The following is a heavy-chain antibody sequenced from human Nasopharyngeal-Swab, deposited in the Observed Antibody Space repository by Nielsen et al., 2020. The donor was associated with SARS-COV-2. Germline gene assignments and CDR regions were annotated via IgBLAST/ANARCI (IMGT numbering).Heavy chain of an antibody. V-gene: IGHV5-51*01. CDR2: IFPGDSDT. CDR1: GYRFTDYW. CDR3: AIGAAVGTLFHGMDV. Sequence: GESLKISYATSGYRFTDYWIAWVRQAPGKGLECMGTIFPGDSDTRYSPSFEGRVTISVDQSITTAYLHWTSLKASDTAKYYCAIGAAVGTLFHGMDVWGQGTMVTVSS. D-gene: IGHD1-26*01. J-gene: IGHJ6*02.